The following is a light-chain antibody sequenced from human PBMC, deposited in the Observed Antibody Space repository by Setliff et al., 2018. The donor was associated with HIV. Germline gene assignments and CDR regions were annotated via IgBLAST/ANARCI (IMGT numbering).Light chain of an antibody. CDR1: SSDVGAYNY. Sequence: QSALTQPASVSGSPGQSITISCTGTSSDVGAYNYVSWYQQHPGKAPKLIIYGVSDRPSGVSRRFSGSKSGNTASLTISGLQAEDEADYYCKSYAASSTPHVFGTGTKVTVL. CDR2: GVS. J-gene: IGLJ1*01. V-gene: IGLV2-14*01. CDR3: KSYAASSTPHV.